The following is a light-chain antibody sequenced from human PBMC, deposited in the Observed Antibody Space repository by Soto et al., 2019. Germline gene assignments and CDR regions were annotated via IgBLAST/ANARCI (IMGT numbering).Light chain of an antibody. Sequence: IVMTQSPATLSVSPGERATLSCRASQSVSSNLAWYQQKPGQAPRLLIYGASTRATGIPARSSGSGSGTEFTLTISGLQSEDFAVYYCQQRSSWPITFGQGTRLEIK. CDR1: QSVSSN. CDR2: GAS. CDR3: QQRSSWPIT. V-gene: IGKV3-15*01. J-gene: IGKJ5*01.